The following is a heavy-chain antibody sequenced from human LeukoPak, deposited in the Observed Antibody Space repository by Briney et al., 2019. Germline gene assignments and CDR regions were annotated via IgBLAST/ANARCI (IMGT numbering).Heavy chain of an antibody. D-gene: IGHD4-23*01. V-gene: IGHV4-4*02. Sequence: GSLRLSCAASGFTFSTYGMSWVRQPPGKGLEWIGEIYHSGSTNYNPSLKSRVTISVDKSKNQFSLKLSSVTAADTAVYYCARNGGNSDFDYWGQGTLVTVSS. CDR3: ARNGGNSDFDY. J-gene: IGHJ4*02. CDR2: IYHSGST. CDR1: GFTFSTYG.